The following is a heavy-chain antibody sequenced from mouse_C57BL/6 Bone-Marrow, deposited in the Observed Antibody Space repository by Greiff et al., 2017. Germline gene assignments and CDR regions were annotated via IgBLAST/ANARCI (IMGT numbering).Heavy chain of an antibody. CDR1: GYTFTSYW. CDR2: IHPNSGST. D-gene: IGHD1-1*01. CDR3: ARYYGSYFDY. Sequence: QVQLQQPGAELVKPGASVKLSCKASGYTFTSYWMHWVKQRPGQGLEWIGMIHPNSGSTNYNEKFKSKATLTVDKSSSTACMQLSSLTSEDSVVYYCARYYGSYFDYWGQGTTLTVSS. J-gene: IGHJ2*01. V-gene: IGHV1-64*01.